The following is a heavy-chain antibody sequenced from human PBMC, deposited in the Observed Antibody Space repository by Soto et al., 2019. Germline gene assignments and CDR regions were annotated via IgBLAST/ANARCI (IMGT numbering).Heavy chain of an antibody. D-gene: IGHD4-17*01. Sequence: SVKVSCKASGYTFTSYAISWVRQAPGQGLEWMGGIIPIFGTANYAQKFQGRVTITADESTSTAYMELSSLRSEDTAVYYCARARPYGDYSLPGDYWGQGTLVTVSS. J-gene: IGHJ4*02. CDR2: IIPIFGTA. V-gene: IGHV1-69*13. CDR1: GYTFTSYA. CDR3: ARARPYGDYSLPGDY.